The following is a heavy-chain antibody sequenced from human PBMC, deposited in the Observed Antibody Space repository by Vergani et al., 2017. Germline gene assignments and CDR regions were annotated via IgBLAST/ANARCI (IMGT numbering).Heavy chain of an antibody. D-gene: IGHD3-22*01. CDR3: AHSSYYDSRGYQLNLEGNWFDP. J-gene: IGHJ5*02. CDR1: GFSLSTSGVG. V-gene: IGHV2-5*02. CDR2: IYWDDDK. Sequence: QITLKESGPTLVKPTQTLTLTCTFSGFSLSTSGVGVGWIRQPPGQALEWLALIYWDDDKRYSPSLKSRLTITKDTSKNQVVLTMTNMDPVDTATYYCAHSSYYDSRGYQLNLEGNWFDPWGQGTLVTVSS.